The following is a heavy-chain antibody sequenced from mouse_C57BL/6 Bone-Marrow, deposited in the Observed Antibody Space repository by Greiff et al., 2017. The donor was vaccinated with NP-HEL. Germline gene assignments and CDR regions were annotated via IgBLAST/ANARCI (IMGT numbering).Heavy chain of an antibody. CDR1: GYAFTNYL. J-gene: IGHJ3*01. CDR3: TYYEYAVAY. CDR2: INPGSGGT. D-gene: IGHD2-4*01. Sequence: QVQLQQSGAELVRPGTSVKVSCKASGYAFTNYLIEWVKQRPGQGLEWIGVINPGSGGTNYNEKFKGKATLTADKSSSTAYMQLSSLTSEDSAVYFWTYYEYAVAYWGQGTLVTVSA. V-gene: IGHV1-54*01.